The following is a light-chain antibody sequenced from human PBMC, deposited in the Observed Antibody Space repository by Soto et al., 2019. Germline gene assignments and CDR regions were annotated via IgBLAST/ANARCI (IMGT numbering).Light chain of an antibody. CDR3: QXYNNWGT. Sequence: EIVMTQSPATLSVSPGERATLSCRASQSVSSNLAWYQQKPGQAPRLLIYGASTRATGIPARFSGSGSGTEFTXTISSLQSEDFAVXYXQXYNNWGTFGQGTKVEIK. V-gene: IGKV3-15*01. J-gene: IGKJ1*01. CDR1: QSVSSN. CDR2: GAS.